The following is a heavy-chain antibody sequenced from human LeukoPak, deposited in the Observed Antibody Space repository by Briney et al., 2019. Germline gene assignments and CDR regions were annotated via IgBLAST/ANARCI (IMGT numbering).Heavy chain of an antibody. CDR3: ARLEDSGGYRFDY. CDR1: GASISSRSYY. J-gene: IGHJ4*02. V-gene: IGHV4-39*01. CDR2: MYYSGST. Sequence: TPSETLSLTCTVSGASISSRSYYCGWIRQSPSKGLEWIGNMYYSGSTHYSPSLNSRVTISRQTSKNQVSLKLSSVTAADSAVYYCARLEDSGGYRFDYWGQGALVTVSS. D-gene: IGHD3-22*01.